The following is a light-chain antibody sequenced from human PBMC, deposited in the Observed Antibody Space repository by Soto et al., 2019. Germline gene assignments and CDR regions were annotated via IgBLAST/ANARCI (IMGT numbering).Light chain of an antibody. J-gene: IGLJ2*01. CDR1: SSDVGSYNL. V-gene: IGLV2-23*01. CDR3: RYYGGSSTVVV. Sequence: QSALTQPASVSGSPGQSITISCTGTSSDVGSYNLVSWYQQHPGKAPKLMIYEGSKRPSGVSNRFSGSKSGNTASLTISGPGAEDGVDYYGRYYGGSSTVVVFGGGTKPPVL. CDR2: EGS.